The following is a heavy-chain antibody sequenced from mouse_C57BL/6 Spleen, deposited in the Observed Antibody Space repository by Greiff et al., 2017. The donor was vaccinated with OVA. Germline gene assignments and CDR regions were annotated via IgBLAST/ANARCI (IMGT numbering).Heavy chain of an antibody. D-gene: IGHD2-3*01. Sequence: EVQRVESGPELVKPGASVKISCKASGYSFTGYYMNWVKQSPEKSLEWIGEINPSTGGTTYNQKFKAKATLTVDKSSSTAYLQLKSLTSEDSAVYYCARYDGYYGYWGQGTTLTVSS. CDR3: ARYDGYYGY. CDR2: INPSTGGT. CDR1: GYSFTGYY. V-gene: IGHV1-42*01. J-gene: IGHJ2*01.